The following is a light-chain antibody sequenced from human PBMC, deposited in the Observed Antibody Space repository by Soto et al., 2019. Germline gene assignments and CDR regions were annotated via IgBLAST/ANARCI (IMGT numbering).Light chain of an antibody. CDR2: EVV. CDR3: SSYAGSNILGV. CDR1: ISDIGGYNF. V-gene: IGLV2-8*01. Sequence: QSVLTQPASVSGSPGQSITISCTGTISDIGGYNFISWYQQHPGKAPKLIIYEVVKRPSGVPDRFSGSKSGNTASLTVSGLQAEDEADYYCSSYAGSNILGVFGTGTKVTVL. J-gene: IGLJ1*01.